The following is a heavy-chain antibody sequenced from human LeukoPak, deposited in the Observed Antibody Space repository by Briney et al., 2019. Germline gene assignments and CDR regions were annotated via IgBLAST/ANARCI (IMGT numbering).Heavy chain of an antibody. V-gene: IGHV4-59*08. CDR2: IYYSGST. Sequence: SETLSLTCTVSGGSISSYYWSWIRQPPGKGLEWIGYIYYSGSTNYNPSLKSRVTISVDTSKNQFSLKLSSVTAADTAVNYCARHWAYGRFDYWGQGTLVTVSS. CDR1: GGSISSYY. CDR3: ARHWAYGRFDY. D-gene: IGHD3-10*01. J-gene: IGHJ4*02.